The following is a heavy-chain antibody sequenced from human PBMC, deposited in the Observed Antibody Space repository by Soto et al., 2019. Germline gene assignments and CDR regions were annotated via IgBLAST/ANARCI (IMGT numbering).Heavy chain of an antibody. CDR1: GYTFTSYR. V-gene: IGHV1-18*01. CDR3: PGVALEGRYFDRFDY. J-gene: IGHJ4*02. D-gene: IGHD3-9*01. CDR2: ISAYNGHT. Sequence: QVQLVQSGAEVKKPGASVKVSCKASGYTFTSYRISWVRHAPGQGLEWMGWISAYNGHTNYAQKLQGRVTMTTDTATSTAYMELRSLRSDDTDVYYWPGVALEGRYFDRFDYWGQGTLFTVSS.